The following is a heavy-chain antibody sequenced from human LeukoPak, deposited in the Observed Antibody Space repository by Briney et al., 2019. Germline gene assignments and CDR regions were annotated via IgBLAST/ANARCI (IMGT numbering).Heavy chain of an antibody. D-gene: IGHD3-9*01. CDR3: AGAFDWLFY. CDR2: IFYDGST. J-gene: IGHJ4*02. Sequence: ETLSLTCTVSGGSISSYYWSWIRQPPGKGLEWIGYIFYDGSTNYTPSLKSRLTMSLDMPKNQFSLKLSSVTAADTAVYYCAGAFDWLFYWGQGTLVTVSS. V-gene: IGHV4-59*12. CDR1: GGSISSYY.